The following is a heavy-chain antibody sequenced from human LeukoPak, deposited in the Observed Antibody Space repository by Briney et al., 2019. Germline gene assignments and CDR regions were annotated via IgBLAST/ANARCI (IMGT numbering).Heavy chain of an antibody. J-gene: IGHJ4*02. Sequence: GGSLRLSCAASGFTFSSYAMSWVRQAPGKGLEWVSAISGSGGSTYYADSVKGRFTISRDNSKNSQYLQMNSLTTEDTAFYYCVRGGSYFDYWGQGTLVTVSS. D-gene: IGHD1-26*01. V-gene: IGHV3-23*01. CDR2: ISGSGGST. CDR1: GFTFSSYA. CDR3: VRGGSYFDY.